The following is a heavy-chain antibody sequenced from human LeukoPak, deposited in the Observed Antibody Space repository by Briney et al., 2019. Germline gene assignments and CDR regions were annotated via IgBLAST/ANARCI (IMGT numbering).Heavy chain of an antibody. J-gene: IGHJ4*02. V-gene: IGHV3-53*01. CDR2: IYSGGST. D-gene: IGHD3-10*01. CDR1: GFTVSSNH. Sequence: GGSLRLSCAASGFTVSSNHMSWVRQAPGKGLEWVSVIYSGGSTYYADSVKGRFTISRDNSKNTLYLQMNSLRAEDTAVYYCARGGSGSWEYFDYWGQGTLVTVSS. CDR3: ARGGSGSWEYFDY.